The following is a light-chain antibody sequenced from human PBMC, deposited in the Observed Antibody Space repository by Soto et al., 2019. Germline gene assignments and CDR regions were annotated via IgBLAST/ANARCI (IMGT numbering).Light chain of an antibody. CDR3: QQYGSSPLT. V-gene: IGKV3-20*01. J-gene: IGKJ1*01. Sequence: EIVLTQSPGTLSLSPGERATLSCRASQSVSSSYLAWYQQKPGQAPRPLIYGASSRATGIPDRFSGSGSGTDSTLTISRLEPEDFAGYYCQQYGSSPLTFGQGTKVEIK. CDR1: QSVSSSY. CDR2: GAS.